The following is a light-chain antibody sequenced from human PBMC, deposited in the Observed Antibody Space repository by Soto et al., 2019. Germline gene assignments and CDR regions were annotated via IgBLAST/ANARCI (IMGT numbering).Light chain of an antibody. Sequence: QSALTQPPSASGSPGQSVDISSTGTASDIGGYTFVSWYQQHPGKAPKLLIYDVNKRPSGVPDRFSGSKSGNTASLTVSGLQAEDEADYYCSAHGGTNPYVFGTGTKVTVL. CDR3: SAHGGTNPYV. J-gene: IGLJ1*01. CDR1: ASDIGGYTF. V-gene: IGLV2-8*01. CDR2: DVN.